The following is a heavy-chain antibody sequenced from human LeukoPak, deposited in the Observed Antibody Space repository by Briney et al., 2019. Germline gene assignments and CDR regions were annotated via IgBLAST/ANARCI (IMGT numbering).Heavy chain of an antibody. CDR2: INSDGSGA. V-gene: IGHV3-74*01. CDR3: ARGVWAPFDS. CDR1: GFTLSSYW. Sequence: PGGSLRLSCAAYGFTLSSYWMQWVRQAPGKGLVWVSRINSDGSGATYADSVKGRFTTSRDNAKNTLYLQMNSLRVEDTAVYYCARGVWAPFDSWGQGTLVSVSS. J-gene: IGHJ4*02. D-gene: IGHD7-27*01.